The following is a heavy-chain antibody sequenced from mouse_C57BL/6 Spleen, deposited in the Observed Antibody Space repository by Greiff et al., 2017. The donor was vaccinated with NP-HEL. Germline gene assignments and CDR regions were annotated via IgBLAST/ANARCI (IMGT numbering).Heavy chain of an antibody. D-gene: IGHD2-3*01. V-gene: IGHV5-17*01. CDR2: ISSGSSTI. CDR3: ASDGYYLDYFDY. CDR1: GFTFSDYG. Sequence: EVKLMESGGGLVKPGGSLKLSCAASGFTFSDYGMHWVRQAPEKGLEWVAYISSGSSTIYYADTVKGRFTISRDNAKNTLFLQMTSLRSEDSAMYYCASDGYYLDYFDYLGQGTTLTVSS. J-gene: IGHJ2*01.